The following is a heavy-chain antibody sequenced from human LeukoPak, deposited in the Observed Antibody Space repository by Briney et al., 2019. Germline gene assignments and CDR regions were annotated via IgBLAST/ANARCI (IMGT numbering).Heavy chain of an antibody. V-gene: IGHV3-48*02. CDR2: ISSSGSNI. CDR1: GFTFSSYS. CDR3: ARRYCTSASCPQGY. Sequence: GGSLRLSCAASGFTFSSYSMNWVRQAPGKGLEWVSYISSSGSNIHYADSVKGRFTISRDNAKNSLFLQMNSLRDDDTAVYYCARRYCTSASCPQGYWSQGTLVTVSS. D-gene: IGHD2-2*01. J-gene: IGHJ4*02.